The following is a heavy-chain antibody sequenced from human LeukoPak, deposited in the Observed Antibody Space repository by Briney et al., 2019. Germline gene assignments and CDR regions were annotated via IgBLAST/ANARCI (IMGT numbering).Heavy chain of an antibody. J-gene: IGHJ3*02. CDR1: GFTFSSYD. CDR2: IGTAGDT. Sequence: GGSLRLSCAASGFTFSSYDMHWVRQATGKGLEWVSAIGTAGDTYYPGSVKGRFTISRDNAKNTLFLQMNSLRAEDAAVYYCARDYGNRRRAFDIWGQGTMVTVSS. V-gene: IGHV3-13*04. CDR3: ARDYGNRRRAFDI. D-gene: IGHD1-14*01.